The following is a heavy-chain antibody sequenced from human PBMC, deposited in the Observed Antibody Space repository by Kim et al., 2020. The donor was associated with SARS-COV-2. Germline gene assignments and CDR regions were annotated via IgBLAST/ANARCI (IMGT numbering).Heavy chain of an antibody. CDR2: IYYSGST. V-gene: IGHV4-59*13. J-gene: IGHJ3*02. D-gene: IGHD1-26*01. CDR3: ARAEKTVGATTDAFDI. Sequence: SETLSLTCTVSGGSISSYYWSWIRQPPGKGLEWIGYIYYSGSTNYNPSLKSRVTISVDTSKNQFSLKLSSVTAADTAVYYCARAEKTVGATTDAFDIWGQGTMVTVSS. CDR1: GGSISSYY.